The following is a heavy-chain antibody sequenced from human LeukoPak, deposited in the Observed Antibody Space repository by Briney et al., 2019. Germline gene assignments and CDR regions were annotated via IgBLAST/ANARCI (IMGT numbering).Heavy chain of an antibody. Sequence: GGSLRLSCAASGFTFSSYEMNWVRQAPGKGLEWVSYISSSGSTIYYADSVKGRFAISRDNAKHSLYLQMNSLRAEDTAVYYCAELGITMIGGVWGKGTTVTISS. CDR2: ISSSGSTI. J-gene: IGHJ6*04. V-gene: IGHV3-48*03. CDR3: AELGITMIGGV. D-gene: IGHD3-10*02. CDR1: GFTFSSYE.